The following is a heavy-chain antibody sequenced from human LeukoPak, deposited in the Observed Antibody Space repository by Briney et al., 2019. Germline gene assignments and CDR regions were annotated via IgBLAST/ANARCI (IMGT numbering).Heavy chain of an antibody. V-gene: IGHV4-38-2*01. CDR2: IYHSGST. Sequence: PSETLSLTCAVSGYSTSSGYYWGWIRPPPGKGLEWIGSIYHSGSTYYNPSLKSRVTISVDTSKNQFSLKLSSVTAADTAVYYCVRHLGYCSSTSCHSAFDIWGQGTMVTVSS. J-gene: IGHJ3*02. CDR1: GYSTSSGYY. CDR3: VRHLGYCSSTSCHSAFDI. D-gene: IGHD2-2*01.